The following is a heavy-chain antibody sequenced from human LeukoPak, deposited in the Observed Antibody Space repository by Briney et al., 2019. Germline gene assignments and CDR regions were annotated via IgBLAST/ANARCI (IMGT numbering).Heavy chain of an antibody. CDR2: IKQDGSEK. V-gene: IGHV3-7*01. D-gene: IGHD2-2*01. CDR3: ARFKDIVVVPVYYYYYMDV. Sequence: GGSLRLSCAASGFTFSSYWMSWVRQAPGKGLEWVANIKQDGSEKYYVGSVKGRFTISRDNAKNSLYLQMNSLRAEDTAAYYCARFKDIVVVPVYYYYYMDVWGKGTTATVSS. CDR1: GFTFSSYW. J-gene: IGHJ6*03.